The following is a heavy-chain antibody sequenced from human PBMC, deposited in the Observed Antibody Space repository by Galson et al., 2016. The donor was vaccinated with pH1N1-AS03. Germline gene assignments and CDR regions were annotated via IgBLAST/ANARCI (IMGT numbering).Heavy chain of an antibody. D-gene: IGHD2-21*01. V-gene: IGHV4-61*02. CDR3: TRGKEKGRVIVPTFLFYFDS. J-gene: IGHJ5*01. CDR1: GASVSSGGDY. CDR2: INNRGNT. Sequence: LSLTCIVSGASVSSGGDYWSWIRQPAGKELEWIGRINNRGNTKYNPSLESRVVMSADTSRNQFSLRLSAVTAADTAVYYCTRGKEKGRVIVPTFLFYFDSWGQGKLVTVAS.